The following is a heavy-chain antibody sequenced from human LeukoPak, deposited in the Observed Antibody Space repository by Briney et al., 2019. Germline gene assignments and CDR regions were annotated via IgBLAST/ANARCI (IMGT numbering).Heavy chain of an antibody. CDR2: INHSGST. D-gene: IGHD4-17*01. CDR1: GGSFSGYY. Sequence: SETLSLTCTVSGGSFSGYYWSWIRQPPGKGLEWIGEINHSGSTGYNPSLKSRVTISVDTSKNQFSLKLSSVTAADTAVYYCARVPTTFWFDPWGQGTLVTVSS. CDR3: ARVPTTFWFDP. V-gene: IGHV4-34*01. J-gene: IGHJ5*02.